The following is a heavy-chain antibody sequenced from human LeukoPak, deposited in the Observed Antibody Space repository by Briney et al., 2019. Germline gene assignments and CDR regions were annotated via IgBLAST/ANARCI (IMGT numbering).Heavy chain of an antibody. CDR2: IIPLFGTA. J-gene: IGHJ4*02. V-gene: IGHV1-69*05. CDR1: RGTFSSFA. CDR3: SILMTSYYYFDY. Sequence: ASVKVSCKPSRGTFSSFAISWVRQAPGHGLEWMGGIIPLFGTATYSQMFQGRVTITTDESTSTAYMDLSSLKSEDTAVYYCSILMTSYYYFDYWGQGTLVTVSS. D-gene: IGHD2-21*01.